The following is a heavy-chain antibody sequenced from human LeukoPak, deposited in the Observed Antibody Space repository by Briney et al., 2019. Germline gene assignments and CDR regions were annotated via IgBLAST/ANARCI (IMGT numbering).Heavy chain of an antibody. CDR3: ARTGRYSGSYST. J-gene: IGHJ5*02. Sequence: SETLSLTCTVSGGSISSYYWSWIRQPPGKGLEWIGYIYTSGSTNYNPSLKSRVAISVDTSKNQFSLRLSSVTAADTAVYYCARTGRYSGSYSTWGQGTLVTVSS. D-gene: IGHD1-26*01. CDR2: IYTSGST. CDR1: GGSISSYY. V-gene: IGHV4-4*09.